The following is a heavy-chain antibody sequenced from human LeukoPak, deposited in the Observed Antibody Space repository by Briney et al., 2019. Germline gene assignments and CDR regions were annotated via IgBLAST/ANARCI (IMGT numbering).Heavy chain of an antibody. CDR2: ISGSGGNT. D-gene: IGHD3-10*01. J-gene: IGHJ4*02. V-gene: IGHV3-23*01. CDR1: GFTFSSYG. Sequence: GALRLSCAASGFTFSSYGMTWVRQAPGKGLEWVSAISGSGGNTYYADSAKGRFTISRDNSKNTLYLQMNSLRAEDTAVYYCAKDRRAGSYDYWGQGTLVTVSS. CDR3: AKDRRAGSYDY.